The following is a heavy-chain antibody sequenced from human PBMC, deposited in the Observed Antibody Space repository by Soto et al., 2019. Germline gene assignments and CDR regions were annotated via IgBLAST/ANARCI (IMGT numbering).Heavy chain of an antibody. V-gene: IGHV4-38-2*01. Sequence: SETLSLTCAVSGYSISSGYYWGRIRQPPGQGLEWIGFVYRPRSTYYSPSLKSRLTMSIDTTNNRFSLKLRSVTAADTAVSYCAWGDDSWSGYFDYWGQGNMVT. CDR2: VYRPRST. D-gene: IGHD3-3*01. J-gene: IGHJ4*02. CDR1: GYSISSGYY. CDR3: AWGDDSWSGYFDY.